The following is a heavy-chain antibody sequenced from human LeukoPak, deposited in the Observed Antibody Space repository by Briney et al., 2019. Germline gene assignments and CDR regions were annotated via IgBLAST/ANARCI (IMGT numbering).Heavy chain of an antibody. V-gene: IGHV4-39*01. CDR3: AIVLVGATTHLFDY. CDR2: IYYSGST. D-gene: IGHD1-26*01. CDR1: GGSISSSNYY. J-gene: IGHJ4*02. Sequence: SETLSLTCTVSGGSISSSNYYWGWIRQPPGKGLEWIGSIYYSGSTYYNPSLKSRVTISVDTSKNQFSLKLSSVTAADTAVYYCAIVLVGATTHLFDYWGQGTLVTVSS.